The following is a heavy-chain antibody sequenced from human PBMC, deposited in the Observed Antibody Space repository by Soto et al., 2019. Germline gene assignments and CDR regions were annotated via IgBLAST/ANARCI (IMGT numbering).Heavy chain of an antibody. CDR1: GYIFTYYY. Sequence: ASVKVYCKASGYIFTYYYMHWVRQSPGQGLEWMGRINPNGGSTSYAQKFQGRVTMTSDTSTSTLYMELSSLRSEDTAVYYCAREFCTGGNCYSGSFDPWGQGTLVTVSS. D-gene: IGHD2-15*01. J-gene: IGHJ5*02. CDR3: AREFCTGGNCYSGSFDP. CDR2: INPNGGST. V-gene: IGHV1-46*01.